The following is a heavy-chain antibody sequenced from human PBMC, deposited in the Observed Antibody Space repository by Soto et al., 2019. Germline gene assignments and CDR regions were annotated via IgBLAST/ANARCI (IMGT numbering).Heavy chain of an antibody. CDR2: IIPIFGTA. D-gene: IGHD2-15*01. V-gene: IGHV1-69*13. CDR1: GGTFSSYA. Sequence: ASVKVSCKASGGTFSSYAISWVRQAPGQGLEWMGGIIPIFGTANYAQKFQGRVTITADESTSTAYMELSSLRSEDTAVYYCARDRPSYCSGGSCYVPNPDAFDIWGQGTMVTVSS. CDR3: ARDRPSYCSGGSCYVPNPDAFDI. J-gene: IGHJ3*02.